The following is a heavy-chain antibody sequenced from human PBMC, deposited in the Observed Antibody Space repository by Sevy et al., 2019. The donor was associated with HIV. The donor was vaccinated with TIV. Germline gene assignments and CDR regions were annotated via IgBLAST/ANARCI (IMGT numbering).Heavy chain of an antibody. V-gene: IGHV3-11*06. J-gene: IGHJ4*02. D-gene: IGHD6-13*01. CDR2: ISISSDYA. CDR3: ARGRGIAAAHYFDY. Sequence: GGSLRLSCAASGFTISEYYMSWIRQAPGKGLEWVSYISISSDYANYADSVKGRFTISRDNAKNSLYLQMNSLRAEDTAVYYCARGRGIAAAHYFDYWGQGTLVTVSS. CDR1: GFTISEYY.